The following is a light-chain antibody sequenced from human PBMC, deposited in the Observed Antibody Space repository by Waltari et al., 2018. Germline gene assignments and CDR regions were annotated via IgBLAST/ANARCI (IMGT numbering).Light chain of an antibody. J-gene: IGLJ3*02. CDR1: HTL. CDR2: ATT. CDR3: CSYEPFNRV. V-gene: IGLV2-23*01. Sequence: QSALTQPASVSGSPGQSITISCSGTHTLVSWYQQFPGKVPKLVIYATTERPSGVSNRFSGSKSGDTASLTISGLQPGDEADYYCCSYEPFNRVFGGGTKLTVL.